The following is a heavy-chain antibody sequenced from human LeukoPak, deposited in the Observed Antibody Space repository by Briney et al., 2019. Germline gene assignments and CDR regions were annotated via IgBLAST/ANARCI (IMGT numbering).Heavy chain of an antibody. CDR2: MSRSGDII. Sequence: GGSLRLSCAASGFTFSDYNMNWVRQVPGKGLESVSYMSRSGDIIYYADSVKGRFTISRDNSKNTLYLQMNSLRAEDTAVYYCAKDYYDSSGYYSALEDYYYYMDVWGKGTTVTVSS. J-gene: IGHJ6*03. V-gene: IGHV3-48*01. CDR1: GFTFSDYN. CDR3: AKDYYDSSGYYSALEDYYYYMDV. D-gene: IGHD3-22*01.